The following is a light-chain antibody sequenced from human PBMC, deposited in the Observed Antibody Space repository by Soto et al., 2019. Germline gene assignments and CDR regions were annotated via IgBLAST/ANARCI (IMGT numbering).Light chain of an antibody. CDR3: SSYTNTLGV. V-gene: IGLV2-14*03. Sequence: QSALTQPASVSGSPGQSITISCTGTSSDIGSYNYVSWYQQHQGKAPKLIIYDVASRPSGVSDRFSGSKSGNTASLTISGLQAEDEADYYCSSYTNTLGVFGGGTKLTVL. CDR2: DVA. J-gene: IGLJ3*02. CDR1: SSDIGSYNY.